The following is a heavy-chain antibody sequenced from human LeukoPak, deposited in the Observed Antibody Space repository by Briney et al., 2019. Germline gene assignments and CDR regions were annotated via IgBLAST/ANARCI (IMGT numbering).Heavy chain of an antibody. D-gene: IGHD6-19*01. V-gene: IGHV3-21*01. J-gene: IGHJ6*02. CDR2: ISSSSSYI. CDR3: AKVRQWLVRAYYYYGMDV. CDR1: GFTFSSYS. Sequence: GGSLRLSCAASGFTFSSYSMNWVRQAPGKELDWVSSISSSSSYIYYADSVKGRFTISRDNAKNSLYLQMNSLRAEDTAVYYCAKVRQWLVRAYYYYGMDVWGQGTTVTVSS.